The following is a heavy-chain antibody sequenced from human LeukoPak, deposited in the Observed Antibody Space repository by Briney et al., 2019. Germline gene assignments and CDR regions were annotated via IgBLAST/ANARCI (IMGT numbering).Heavy chain of an antibody. J-gene: IGHJ5*02. CDR2: INHSGST. CDR3: ARGPPPPIVVVVAATRGGDWFDP. V-gene: IGHV4-34*01. Sequence: SETLSLTCAVYGGSFSGYYWSWIRQPPGKGLEWIGEINHSGSTNYNPSLKSRVTISVDTSKNRFSLKLSSVTAADTAVYYCARGPPPPIVVVVAATRGGDWFDPWGQGTLVTVSS. D-gene: IGHD2-15*01. CDR1: GGSFSGYY.